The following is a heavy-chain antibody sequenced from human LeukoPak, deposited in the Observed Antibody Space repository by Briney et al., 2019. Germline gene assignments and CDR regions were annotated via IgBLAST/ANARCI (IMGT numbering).Heavy chain of an antibody. D-gene: IGHD3-16*02. J-gene: IGHJ4*02. Sequence: QPSETLSLTCTVSGDSFSISSWCWGCMRQRPGKGREGVGSIYYSGSTYYNPSRKSRVTISVDTSKNQFSLKLRSVTAADTAVYYCARRNDYIWGSYRNFFDYWGQGTLVTVSS. V-gene: IGHV4-39*01. CDR3: ARRNDYIWGSYRNFFDY. CDR2: IYYSGST. CDR1: GDSFSISSWC.